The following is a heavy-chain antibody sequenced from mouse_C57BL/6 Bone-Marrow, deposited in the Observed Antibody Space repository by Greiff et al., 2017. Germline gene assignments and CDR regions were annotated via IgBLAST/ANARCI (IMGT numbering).Heavy chain of an antibody. V-gene: IGHV1-26*01. CDR3: ARGGGYYGSRGAY. J-gene: IGHJ3*01. CDR2: INPNNGGT. D-gene: IGHD1-1*01. Sequence: EVQLQQSGPELVKPGASVKISCKASGYTFTDYYMTWVKQSHGKSLEWIGDINPNNGGTSYNQKFKGKATLTVDKSSSTAYMELRSLTSEDTAVYYCARGGGYYGSRGAYWGQGTLVTVSA. CDR1: GYTFTDYY.